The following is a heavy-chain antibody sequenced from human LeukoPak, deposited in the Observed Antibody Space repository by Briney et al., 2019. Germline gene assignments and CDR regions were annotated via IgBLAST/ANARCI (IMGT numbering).Heavy chain of an antibody. Sequence: ASVKVSCKASGYTFTSYYMHWVRQAPGQGLEWMGIINPSGGSTSYAQKFQGRVTMTTDTSTSTAYMELRSLRSDDTAVYYCARGCGGDCYPSAFDIWGQGTMVTVSS. D-gene: IGHD2-21*01. CDR2: INPSGGST. CDR1: GYTFTSYY. V-gene: IGHV1-46*01. J-gene: IGHJ3*02. CDR3: ARGCGGDCYPSAFDI.